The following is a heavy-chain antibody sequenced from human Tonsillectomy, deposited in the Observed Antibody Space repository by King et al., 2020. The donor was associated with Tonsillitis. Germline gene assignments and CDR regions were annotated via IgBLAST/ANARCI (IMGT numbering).Heavy chain of an antibody. V-gene: IGHV1-2*02. CDR1: GYTFTGDY. Sequence: QLVQSGAEVKKPGASVKVSCKASGYTFTGDYIHWVRQAPGQGLEWMGWINPNSGGTNYAQKFQGRVTMTSDTSISTAYMELSRLRSDDTAVYYCARDPPYCGGHCYFDFWGQGTLVTVSS. D-gene: IGHD2-21*02. CDR2: INPNSGGT. J-gene: IGHJ4*02. CDR3: ARDPPYCGGHCYFDF.